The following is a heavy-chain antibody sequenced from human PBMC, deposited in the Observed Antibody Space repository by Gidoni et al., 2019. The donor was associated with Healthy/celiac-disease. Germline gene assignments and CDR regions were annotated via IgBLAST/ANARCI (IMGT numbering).Heavy chain of an antibody. CDR1: GGTFSSYT. Sequence: QVQLVHSGAEVKKPGSSVNVSCKASGGTFSSYTISWVRQAPGQGLEWMGRIIPSLGIANYAQKFQGRVTITADKSTSTAYMELSSLRSEDTAVYYCARDWGIVGATGDYWGQGTLVTVSS. D-gene: IGHD1-26*01. J-gene: IGHJ4*02. V-gene: IGHV1-69*04. CDR2: IIPSLGIA. CDR3: ARDWGIVGATGDY.